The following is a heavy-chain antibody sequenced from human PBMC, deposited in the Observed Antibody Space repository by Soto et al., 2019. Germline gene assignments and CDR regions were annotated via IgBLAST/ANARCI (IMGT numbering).Heavy chain of an antibody. CDR3: AKDGPGRPFDH. D-gene: IGHD3-10*01. J-gene: IGHJ4*02. CDR1: GFTFSSYG. V-gene: IGHV3-30*18. CDR2: ISYDGSNK. Sequence: QVQLVESGGGVVQPGRSLRLSCAASGFTFSSYGMHWVRQAPGKGLEWVAVISYDGSNKYYADSVKGRFTISRDNSKNTLYLQMNSLRAEDTAVYYCAKDGPGRPFDHWGQGTLVTVSS.